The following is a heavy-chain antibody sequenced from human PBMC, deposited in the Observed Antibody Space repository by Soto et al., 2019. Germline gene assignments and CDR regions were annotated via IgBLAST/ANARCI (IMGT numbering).Heavy chain of an antibody. CDR3: VRDRPHNWFDP. J-gene: IGHJ5*02. D-gene: IGHD6-6*01. CDR1: GFTLRSYW. CDR2: IDTDGSRT. Sequence: EVQLVESRGGLVQPGGSLRLSCAASGFTLRSYWMHWVRQAPGKGPMWVSRIDTDGSRTTYADSVKGRFTISRDNAKNMMYLQMNSLRAEDTAVYYCVRDRPHNWFDPWGQGTLVTVSS. V-gene: IGHV3-74*01.